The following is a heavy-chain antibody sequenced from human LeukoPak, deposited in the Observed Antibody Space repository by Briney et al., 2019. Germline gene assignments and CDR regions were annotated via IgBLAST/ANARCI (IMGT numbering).Heavy chain of an antibody. D-gene: IGHD1-26*01. CDR1: GFTFSSYA. CDR3: VKDEYSGSYYFDC. V-gene: IGHV3-23*01. Sequence: GGSLRLSCAASGFTFSSYAMSWARQAPGKGLEWVSAISGSGGSTYYADSVKGRFTISRDNSKNSLYLQMNSLRTEDTALYYCVKDEYSGSYYFDCWGQGTLVTVSS. J-gene: IGHJ4*02. CDR2: ISGSGGST.